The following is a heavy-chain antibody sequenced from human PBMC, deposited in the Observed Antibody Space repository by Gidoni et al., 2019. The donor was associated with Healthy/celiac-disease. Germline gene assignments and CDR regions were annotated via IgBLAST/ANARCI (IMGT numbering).Heavy chain of an antibody. CDR1: GGSISSGGYS. CDR3: ARERGGGSRAFDY. J-gene: IGHJ4*02. V-gene: IGHV4-30-2*01. CDR2: IYHSGST. Sequence: QLQLQESGSGLVKPSQTLSLTCAVSGGSISSGGYSWSWCRQPPGKGLEWIGYIYHSGSTYYNPSLKSRVTISVDRSKNQFSLKLSSVTAADTAVYYCARERGGGSRAFDYWGQGTLVTVSS. D-gene: IGHD2-15*01.